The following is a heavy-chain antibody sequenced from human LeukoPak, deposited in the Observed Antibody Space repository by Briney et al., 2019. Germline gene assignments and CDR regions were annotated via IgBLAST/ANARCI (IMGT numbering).Heavy chain of an antibody. V-gene: IGHV4-59*07. CDR3: ARSVEYFDNTGPRMLFDY. CDR2: IYYTRII. Sequence: PSGTLSLTCNVSGDSITNHYLNWIRQPPGKGLEWMGCIYYTRIIKDNPSLMSRGRIPVGQTKNQVLPKLKYGNAADTAVYYCARSVEYFDNTGPRMLFDYWGEGSVVTVS. CDR1: GDSITNHY. D-gene: IGHD3-22*01. J-gene: IGHJ4*02.